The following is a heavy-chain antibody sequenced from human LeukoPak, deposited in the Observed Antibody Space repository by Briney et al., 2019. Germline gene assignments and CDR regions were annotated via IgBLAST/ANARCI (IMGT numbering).Heavy chain of an antibody. CDR2: ISGAGVMT. CDR1: GFTVSSNY. D-gene: IGHD2-2*01. J-gene: IGHJ6*02. Sequence: PGGSLRLSCAASGFTVSSNYMSRVRQAPGKGLEWVSVISGAGVMTYYGDSVKGRFTISRDNSKNTLYLQLNSLRAEDTAIYYCAKGIVQLPASPYYYVLDVWGQGTTVTVSS. CDR3: AKGIVQLPASPYYYVLDV. V-gene: IGHV3-23*01.